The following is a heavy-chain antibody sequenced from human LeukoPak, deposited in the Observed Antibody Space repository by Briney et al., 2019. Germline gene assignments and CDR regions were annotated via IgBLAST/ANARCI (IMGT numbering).Heavy chain of an antibody. CDR2: INHSGST. Sequence: SETLSLTCAVYGGSFSGYYWSWIRQPPGKGLEWIGEINHSGSTNYNPPLKSRVTISVDTSKNQFSLKLSSVTAADTAVYYCARTPWLRFRRELDYWGQGTLVTVSS. D-gene: IGHD5-12*01. CDR1: GGSFSGYY. J-gene: IGHJ4*02. CDR3: ARTPWLRFRRELDY. V-gene: IGHV4-34*01.